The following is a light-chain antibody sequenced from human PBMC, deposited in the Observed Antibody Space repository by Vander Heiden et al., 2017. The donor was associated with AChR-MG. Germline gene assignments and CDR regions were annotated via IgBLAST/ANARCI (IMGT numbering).Light chain of an antibody. CDR2: RND. J-gene: IGLJ3*02. V-gene: IGLV1-47*01. CDR3: AAWDDSLTGRV. Sequence: QSVLTSPPSASGITGTRVTIPRSGCCSNIGPHSVYRYQRLPGMAPKLIIYRNDQRSSGVPDRFSGSNSGTSASLAISGLRSEDEADYYCAAWDDSLTGRVFGGGTKLTGL. CDR1: CSNIGPHS.